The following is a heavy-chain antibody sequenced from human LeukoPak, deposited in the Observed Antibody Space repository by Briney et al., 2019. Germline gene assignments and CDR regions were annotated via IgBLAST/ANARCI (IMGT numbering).Heavy chain of an antibody. D-gene: IGHD2-21*02. J-gene: IGHJ6*02. V-gene: IGHV3-48*01. CDR3: ARRSVTARPPYYSYYGMDV. CDR1: GFTFSRYS. CDR2: ITSSSSTI. Sequence: GRSLRLSRAASGFTFSRYSMNWFRHAPGGGLEWGSYITSSSSTIDYADSVKGRSTISKETAKNSLYLQKNSLRGEDMAVYYCARRSVTARPPYYSYYGMDVWGQGTTVTVSS.